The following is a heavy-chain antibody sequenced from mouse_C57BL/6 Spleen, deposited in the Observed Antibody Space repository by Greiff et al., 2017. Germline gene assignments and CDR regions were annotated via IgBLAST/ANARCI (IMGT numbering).Heavy chain of an antibody. Sequence: EVQLVESGGGLVKPGGSLKLSCAASGFTFSSYAMSWVRQTPEKRLEWVATISDGGSYTYYPDNVKGRFTISRDNAKNNLYLQMSHLKSEDTAMYYCARVQLRRSIFHYWGKGTTLTVSS. V-gene: IGHV5-4*01. CDR2: ISDGGSYT. J-gene: IGHJ2*01. D-gene: IGHD3-2*02. CDR1: GFTFSSYA. CDR3: ARVQLRRSIFHY.